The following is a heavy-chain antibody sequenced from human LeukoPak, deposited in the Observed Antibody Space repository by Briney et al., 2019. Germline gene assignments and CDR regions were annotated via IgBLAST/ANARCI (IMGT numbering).Heavy chain of an antibody. CDR3: ARDFGTNEYSSGWAWNY. CDR1: GGTFSSYA. V-gene: IGHV1-69*05. CDR2: IIPIFGTA. J-gene: IGHJ4*02. Sequence: EASVKVSCKASGGTFSSYAISWVRQAPGQGLEWMGGIIPIFGTANYAQKFQGRVTITTDESTSTAYMELSSLRSEDTAVYYCARDFGTNEYSSGWAWNYWGQGTLVTVSS. D-gene: IGHD6-19*01.